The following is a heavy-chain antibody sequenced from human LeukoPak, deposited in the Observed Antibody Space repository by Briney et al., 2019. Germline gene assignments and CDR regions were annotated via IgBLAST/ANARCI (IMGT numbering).Heavy chain of an antibody. CDR2: INPNSGGT. J-gene: IGHJ5*02. V-gene: IGHV1-2*02. D-gene: IGHD3-22*01. CDR1: GYTFTGYY. CDR3: ARDGRNTYYYDSSGYYTGDWFDP. Sequence: ASVKVSCKASGYTFTGYYMHWVRQAPGQGLEWMGWINPNSGGTNYAQKFQGRVTMTRDTSISTAYMELGRLRSDDTAVYYCARDGRNTYYYDSSGYYTGDWFDPWGQGTLVTVSS.